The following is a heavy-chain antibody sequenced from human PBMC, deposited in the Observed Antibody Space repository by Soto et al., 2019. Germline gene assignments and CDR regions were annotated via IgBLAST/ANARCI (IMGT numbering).Heavy chain of an antibody. CDR1: GFTFSSYG. Sequence: PGGSLRLSCAASGFTFSSYGMHWVRQIPGKGLEWVGRVKTTSERGTTNYAAPVLGRFTVSRDDSKNTLYLQMDALRAEDTAVYYCTTAGTRVGYTGSYWGQGTQVTVSS. V-gene: IGHV3-15*06. CDR2: VKTTSERGTT. CDR3: TTAGTRVGYTGSY. D-gene: IGHD5-12*01. J-gene: IGHJ4*02.